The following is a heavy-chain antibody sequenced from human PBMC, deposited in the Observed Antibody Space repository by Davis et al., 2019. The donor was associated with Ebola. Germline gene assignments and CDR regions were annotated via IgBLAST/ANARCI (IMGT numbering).Heavy chain of an antibody. V-gene: IGHV3-21*01. D-gene: IGHD3-22*01. CDR2: ISSSSSYI. J-gene: IGHJ3*02. CDR1: GFTFSSYS. CDR3: ARGGYYDSSGYSHDAFDI. Sequence: GESLKISCAASGFTFSSYSMNWVRQAPGKGLEWVSSISSSSSYIYYADSVKGRFTISRDNAKNSLYLQMDSLRAEDTAVYHCARGGYYDSSGYSHDAFDIWGQGTVVTVSS.